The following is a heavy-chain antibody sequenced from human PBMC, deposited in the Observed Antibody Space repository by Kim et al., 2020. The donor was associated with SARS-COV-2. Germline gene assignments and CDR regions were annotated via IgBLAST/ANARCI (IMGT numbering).Heavy chain of an antibody. Sequence: GGSLRLSCAASGFTFSSYGMHWVRQAPGKGLEWVAVISYDGSNKYYADSVKGRFTISRDNSKNTLSLQMNSLRAEDTAVYYCAKGDGSNTWPYYFDYWCQGTLVTVSS. CDR3: AKGDGSNTWPYYFDY. V-gene: IGHV3-30*18. CDR1: GFTFSSYG. J-gene: IGHJ4*02. D-gene: IGHD6-13*01. CDR2: ISYDGSNK.